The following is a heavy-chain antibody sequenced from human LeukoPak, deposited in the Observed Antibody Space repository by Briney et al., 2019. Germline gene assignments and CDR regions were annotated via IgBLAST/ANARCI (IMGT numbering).Heavy chain of an antibody. D-gene: IGHD5-18*01. Sequence: GGSLRLSCAASGFTFNTYWMHWVRQVPGKGLVWVSRIKTGGSITNSADSVKGRFIISRDNAKNTLYLQMNSLRAEDTAVYYCARGGDGSIYGLVYWGQGTLVTVSS. CDR3: ARGGDGSIYGLVY. V-gene: IGHV3-74*01. CDR1: GFTFNTYW. CDR2: IKTGGSIT. J-gene: IGHJ4*02.